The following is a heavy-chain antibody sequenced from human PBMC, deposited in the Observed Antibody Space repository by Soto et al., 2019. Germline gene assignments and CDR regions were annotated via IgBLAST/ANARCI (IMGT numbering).Heavy chain of an antibody. CDR1: GFTFSSYA. CDR3: ARDLLAYCGGDCYSVFDAFDI. Sequence: PGGSLRLSCAASGFTFSSYAMHWVRQAPGKGLEWVAVISYDGSNKYYADSVKGRFTISRDNSKNTLYLQMNSLRAEDTAVYYCARDLLAYCGGDCYSVFDAFDIWGQGTMVTVSS. D-gene: IGHD2-21*02. V-gene: IGHV3-30-3*01. J-gene: IGHJ3*02. CDR2: ISYDGSNK.